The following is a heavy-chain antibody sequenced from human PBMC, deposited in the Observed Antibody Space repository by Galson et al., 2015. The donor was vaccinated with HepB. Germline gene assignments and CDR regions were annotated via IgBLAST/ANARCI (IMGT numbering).Heavy chain of an antibody. V-gene: IGHV3-7*03. CDR2: IKQDGSEK. CDR1: GFTFSSYW. CDR3: AREKKDFWSGYYTARAFDI. D-gene: IGHD3-3*01. J-gene: IGHJ3*02. Sequence: SLRLSCAASGFTFSSYWMSWVRQAPGKGLEWVANIKQDGSEKYYVDSVKGRFTISRDNAKNSLYLQMNSLRAEDTAVYYCAREKKDFWSGYYTARAFDIWGQGTMVTVSS.